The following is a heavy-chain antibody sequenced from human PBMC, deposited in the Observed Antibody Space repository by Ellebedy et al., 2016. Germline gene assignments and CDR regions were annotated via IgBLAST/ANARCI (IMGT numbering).Heavy chain of an antibody. D-gene: IGHD3-3*01. Sequence: ASVKVSXXASGYTFTGYYMHWVRQAPGQGLEWMGWINPNSGGTNYAQKFQGRVTMTEDTSTDTAYMELSSLRSEDTAVYYCAKGRFLEYHMAPSFDYWGQGTLVTVSS. J-gene: IGHJ4*02. CDR2: INPNSGGT. V-gene: IGHV1-2*02. CDR3: AKGRFLEYHMAPSFDY. CDR1: GYTFTGYY.